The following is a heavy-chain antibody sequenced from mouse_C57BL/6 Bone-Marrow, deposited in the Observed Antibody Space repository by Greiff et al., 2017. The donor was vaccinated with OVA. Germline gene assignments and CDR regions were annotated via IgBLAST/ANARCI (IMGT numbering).Heavy chain of an antibody. CDR1: GYAFSSYW. D-gene: IGHD2-3*01. CDR3: ARNGYSPYAMDY. V-gene: IGHV1-80*01. J-gene: IGHJ4*01. CDR2: IYPGDGDT. Sequence: QVHVKQSGAELVKPGASVKISCKASGYAFSSYWMNWVKQRPGKGLEWIGQIYPGDGDTNYNGKFKGKATLTAGKSSSTAYMQLSSLTSEDSAVYFCARNGYSPYAMDYWGQGTSVTVSS.